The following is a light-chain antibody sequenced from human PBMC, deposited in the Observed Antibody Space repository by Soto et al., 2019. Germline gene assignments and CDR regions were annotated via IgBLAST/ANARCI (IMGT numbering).Light chain of an antibody. V-gene: IGKV1-5*03. Sequence: IQMPQSPSTLSVSLGDRVTITCRSSHTISSWLAWYQQKPWQAPKLLIYKSSTLKSGVPSRFSGSGSGTEFTLTISSRQPDDFATYYCQHYNSDSDAFGQWTK. CDR3: QHYNSDSDA. CDR1: HTISSW. J-gene: IGKJ1*01. CDR2: KSS.